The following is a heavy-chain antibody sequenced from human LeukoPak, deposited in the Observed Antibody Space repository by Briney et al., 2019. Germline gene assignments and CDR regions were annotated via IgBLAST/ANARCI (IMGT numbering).Heavy chain of an antibody. D-gene: IGHD3-10*01. CDR1: GFTFSSYS. J-gene: IGHJ4*02. V-gene: IGHV3-23*01. Sequence: GGSLRLSCAASGFTFSSYSMNWVRKAPGKGLEWVSAISGSGGSTYYADSVKGRFTISRDNSKNTLYLQMNSLRAEDTAVYYCAKDLLSPRVRHFDYWGQGTLVTVSS. CDR3: AKDLLSPRVRHFDY. CDR2: ISGSGGST.